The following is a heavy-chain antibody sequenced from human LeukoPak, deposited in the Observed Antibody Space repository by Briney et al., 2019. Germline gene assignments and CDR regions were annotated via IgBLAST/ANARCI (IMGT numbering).Heavy chain of an antibody. Sequence: PGGSLRLSCTASGFTFTKYSMHWVRQSPGKGLLWLSRVNRDGDNTTYADSVKGRFSISRDNAKNTLYLQMNSLRVEDTAVYYCARGRPHGNDYWGQGTLVTVSS. CDR1: GFTFTKYS. CDR3: ARGRPHGNDY. D-gene: IGHD4-23*01. J-gene: IGHJ4*02. CDR2: VNRDGDNT. V-gene: IGHV3-74*01.